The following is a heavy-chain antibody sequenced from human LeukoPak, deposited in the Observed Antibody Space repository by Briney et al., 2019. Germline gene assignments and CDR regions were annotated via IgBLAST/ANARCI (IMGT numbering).Heavy chain of an antibody. Sequence: SETLSLTCTVSGSMYNYYWSWIRQPPGKGLEWIGYIHYNGITNYSPSLKSRVTMSVDTSKNQFSLKLSSVTAADTAVYYCARDLSSSWTYFDYWGQGTLVTVSS. J-gene: IGHJ4*02. V-gene: IGHV4-59*12. CDR1: GSMYNYY. D-gene: IGHD6-13*01. CDR2: IHYNGIT. CDR3: ARDLSSSWTYFDY.